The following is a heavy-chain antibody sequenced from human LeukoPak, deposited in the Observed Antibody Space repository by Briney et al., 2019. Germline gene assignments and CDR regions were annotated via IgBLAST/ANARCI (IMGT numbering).Heavy chain of an antibody. CDR3: ARSVEGYCSGGSCYYYSYYMDV. D-gene: IGHD2-15*01. J-gene: IGHJ6*03. Sequence: SETLSLTCTVSGGSISSYYWSWIRQPPGKGLEWIGYIYYSGSTNYNPSLKSRVTISVDTSKNQFSLKLSSVTAADTAVYYCARSVEGYCSGGSCYYYSYYMDVWGKGTTVTVSS. CDR2: IYYSGST. V-gene: IGHV4-59*01. CDR1: GGSISSYY.